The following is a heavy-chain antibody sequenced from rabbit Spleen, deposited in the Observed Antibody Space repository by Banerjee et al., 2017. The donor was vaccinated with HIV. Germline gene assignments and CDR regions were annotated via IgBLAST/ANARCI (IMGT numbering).Heavy chain of an antibody. V-gene: IGHV1S40*01. Sequence: QSLEESGGDLVKPGASLTLTCTASGFTISNSYWICWVRQAPGKGLEWIACIDAGSTGFTYFATWAKGRFTISKTSSTTVTLQMTRLTAADTATYFCARDTSSSFSSYGMDLWGPGTLVTVS. CDR3: ARDTSSSFSSYGMDL. CDR1: GFTISNSYW. CDR2: IDAGSTGFT. D-gene: IGHD1-1*01. J-gene: IGHJ6*01.